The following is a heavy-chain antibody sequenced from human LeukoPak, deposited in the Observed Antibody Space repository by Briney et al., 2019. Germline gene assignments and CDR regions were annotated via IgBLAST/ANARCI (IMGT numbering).Heavy chain of an antibody. CDR3: ARAYNGWSGYYPRPRYYYYYMDV. D-gene: IGHD3-3*01. J-gene: IGHJ6*03. Sequence: ASVKVSCKASGYTFTGYYMHWVRQAPGQGLEWMGRINPNSGNTGYAQKFQGRVTITRNTSISTAYMELSSLRSEDTAVYYCARAYNGWSGYYPRPRYYYYYMDVWGKGTTVTVSS. CDR1: GYTFTGYY. CDR2: INPNSGNT. V-gene: IGHV1-8*03.